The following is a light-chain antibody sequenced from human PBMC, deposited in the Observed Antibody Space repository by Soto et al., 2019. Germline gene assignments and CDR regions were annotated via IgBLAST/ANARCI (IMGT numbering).Light chain of an antibody. CDR2: DNN. J-gene: IGLJ7*01. CDR3: QSYDSSLSGSV. CDR1: SSNIGAGYD. Sequence: QSVLTQSPSMSGAPGQRVTISCTGSSSNIGAGYDVHWYQQLPGTAPKLLIYDNNNRPSGVPDRFSGSKSGTSASLAITGLQPEDEAEYYCQSYDSSLSGSVFGGGTQLTVL. V-gene: IGLV1-40*01.